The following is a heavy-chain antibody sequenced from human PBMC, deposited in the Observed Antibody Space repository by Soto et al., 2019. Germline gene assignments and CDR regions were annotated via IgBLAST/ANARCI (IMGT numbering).Heavy chain of an antibody. V-gene: IGHV3-23*01. CDR1: GFTFSSYA. D-gene: IGHD3-10*01. Sequence: EVQLLESGGGLVQPGGSLRLSCAASGFTFSSYAMSWVRQAPGKGLEWVSAISGSGGSTYYADSVKGRFTISRDNSKNPRYLQMNSLRAEDKAVYYCAKATEGFGPIVTLDYWGQGTLVTVSS. J-gene: IGHJ4*02. CDR3: AKATEGFGPIVTLDY. CDR2: ISGSGGST.